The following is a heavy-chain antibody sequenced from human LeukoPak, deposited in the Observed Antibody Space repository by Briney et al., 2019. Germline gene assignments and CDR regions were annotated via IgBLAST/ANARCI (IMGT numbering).Heavy chain of an antibody. D-gene: IGHD2-15*01. CDR3: AREKASGGSNWFDP. CDR2: INHSGST. Sequence: SETLSLTCAVYGGSFSGYYWSWIRQPPGKGLEWIGEINHSGSTNYNPSLKSRVTISVDTSKNQFSLKLSSVTAADTAVYYCAREKASGGSNWFDPWGQGTLVTVSS. J-gene: IGHJ5*02. V-gene: IGHV4-34*01. CDR1: GGSFSGYY.